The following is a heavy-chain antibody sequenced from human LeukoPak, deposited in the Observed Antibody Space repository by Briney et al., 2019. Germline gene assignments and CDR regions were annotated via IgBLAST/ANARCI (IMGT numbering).Heavy chain of an antibody. CDR3: AREGGPHFDILSGFDY. D-gene: IGHD3-9*01. V-gene: IGHV3-21*01. Sequence: KSGGSLRLSCAASGFTFSSYSMNWVRQAPGKGLEWVSSSSSSSSYIYYADSVKGRFTISRDNAKNSLYLQMNGLRAEDTAVYYCAREGGPHFDILSGFDYWGQGTLVTVSS. J-gene: IGHJ4*02. CDR1: GFTFSSYS. CDR2: SSSSSSYI.